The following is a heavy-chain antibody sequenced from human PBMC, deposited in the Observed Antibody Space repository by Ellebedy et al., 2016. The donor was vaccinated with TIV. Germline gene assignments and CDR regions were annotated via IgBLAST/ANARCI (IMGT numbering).Heavy chain of an antibody. V-gene: IGHV4-59*01. Sequence: SETLSLXXTVSGGSISSYYWSWIRQPPGKGLEWIGYIYYSGSTNYNPSLKSRVTISVDTSKNQFSLKLSSVTAADTAVYYCARDRRSGSGYGYFDYWGQGTLVTVSS. CDR1: GGSISSYY. J-gene: IGHJ4*02. CDR2: IYYSGST. D-gene: IGHD5-18*01. CDR3: ARDRRSGSGYGYFDY.